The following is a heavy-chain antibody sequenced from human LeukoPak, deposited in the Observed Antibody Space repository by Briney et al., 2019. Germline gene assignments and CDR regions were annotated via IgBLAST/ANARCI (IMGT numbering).Heavy chain of an antibody. Sequence: SETLSLTCTVSGGSISSYYWSWIRQPPGKGLEWIGYIYYSGSTNYNPSLKSRVIISVDTSKNQFSLKLSSVTAADTAVYYCARRSFSDYWGQGTLVTVSS. D-gene: IGHD6-13*01. CDR3: ARRSFSDY. CDR2: IYYSGST. CDR1: GGSISSYY. V-gene: IGHV4-59*01. J-gene: IGHJ4*02.